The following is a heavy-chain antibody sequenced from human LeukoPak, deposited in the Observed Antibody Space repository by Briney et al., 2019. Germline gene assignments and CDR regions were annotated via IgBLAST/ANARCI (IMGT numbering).Heavy chain of an antibody. CDR1: GFTFSSYA. CDR3: ARDLGVGSGSYYFDY. Sequence: QPGGSLRLSCAASGFTFSSYAMHWVRQAPGKGLEYVSAISSNGGSTYYANSVKGRFTISRDNSKNTLYPQMGSLRAEDMAVYYCARDLGVGSGSYYFDYWGQGTLVTVSS. J-gene: IGHJ4*02. CDR2: ISSNGGST. D-gene: IGHD3-10*01. V-gene: IGHV3-64*01.